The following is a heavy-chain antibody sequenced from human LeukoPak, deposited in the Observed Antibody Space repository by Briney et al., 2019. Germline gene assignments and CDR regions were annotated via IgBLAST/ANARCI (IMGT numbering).Heavy chain of an antibody. J-gene: IGHJ4*02. Sequence: SETLSLTCAVSGGSISSGGYSWSWIRQPPGKGLEWIGYIYHSGSTYYNPSLKSRVTISVDRSKNQFSLKLSSVTAADTAVYYCARGEISYGYYFDYWGQGTLVTVSS. D-gene: IGHD5-18*01. CDR1: GGSISSGGYS. V-gene: IGHV4-30-2*01. CDR2: IYHSGST. CDR3: ARGEISYGYYFDY.